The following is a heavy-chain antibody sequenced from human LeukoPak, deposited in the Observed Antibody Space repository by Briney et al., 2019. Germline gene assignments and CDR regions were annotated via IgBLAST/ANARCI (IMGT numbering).Heavy chain of an antibody. CDR1: GFTFSSYA. Sequence: PGGSLRLSCAASGFTFSSYAMSWVRQAPGKGLEWVSAISGSGGSTYYADSVKGRFTISRDNSKNTLYLQMNSLRAEDTAVYYCAKGPYCSSTSCYSAFDHWGQGTLVTVSS. J-gene: IGHJ4*02. D-gene: IGHD2-2*01. CDR3: AKGPYCSSTSCYSAFDH. V-gene: IGHV3-23*01. CDR2: ISGSGGST.